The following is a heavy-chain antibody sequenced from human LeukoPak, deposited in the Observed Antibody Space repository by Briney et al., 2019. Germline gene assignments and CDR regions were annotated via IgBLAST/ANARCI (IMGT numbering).Heavy chain of an antibody. CDR1: GITLSNYG. V-gene: IGHV3-23*01. D-gene: IGHD3-22*01. CDR2: TSGSGGGT. Sequence: GGSLRFSCAVSGITLSNYGMSWVRQAPGKGLEWVAGTSGSGGGTNYADSVKGRFTISRDNSKNTLYLQMNSLRAEDTAVYFCTKRGVVIRVILVGFHKEAYYFDSWGQGALVAVSS. CDR3: TKRGVVIRVILVGFHKEAYYFDS. J-gene: IGHJ4*02.